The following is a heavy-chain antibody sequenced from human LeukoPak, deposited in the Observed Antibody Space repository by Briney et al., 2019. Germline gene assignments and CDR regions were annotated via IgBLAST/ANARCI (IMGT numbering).Heavy chain of an antibody. D-gene: IGHD6-13*01. CDR2: IGGSASYT. CDR1: GFTFSTYA. CDR3: ARDWYDY. V-gene: IGHV3-23*01. J-gene: IGHJ4*02. Sequence: GGSLRLSCAASGFTFSTYAMIWVRQAPGKGLEWVSVIGGSASYTYYADSVKGRFTISRDNSKDTLYLQMNSLSPEDTAVYYCARDWYDYWGQGTLVTVSS.